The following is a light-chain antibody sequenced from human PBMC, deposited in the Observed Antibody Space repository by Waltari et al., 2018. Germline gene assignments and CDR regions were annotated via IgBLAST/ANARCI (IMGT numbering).Light chain of an antibody. CDR1: QGISGY. V-gene: IGKV1-9*01. CDR2: AAS. J-gene: IGKJ1*01. Sequence: DIQLTQSPSFLSASVGDRVTITCRASQGISGYLAWYQQRPGKGPKLLIYAASTLQSGVPSRFSGSGSGADFTLTISSLQPEDFATYYCQQLNSYPRTFGQGTKVEIK. CDR3: QQLNSYPRT.